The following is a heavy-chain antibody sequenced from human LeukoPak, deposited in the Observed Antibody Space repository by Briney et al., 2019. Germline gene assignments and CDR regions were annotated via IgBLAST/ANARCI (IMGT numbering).Heavy chain of an antibody. Sequence: LSQTLSLTRAVSGASINRGVYCWNWIRQHPVKGLEWLGYIHNGGSAYYNVSLKSRVTISVDTSKNQFSLKLSSVTAADTAVYYCARGRDYYDTNSFSWHVYLWGRGTLVTVSS. D-gene: IGHD3-22*01. CDR3: ARGRDYYDTNSFSWHVYL. J-gene: IGHJ2*01. CDR1: GASINRGVYC. CDR2: IHNGGSA. V-gene: IGHV4-31*11.